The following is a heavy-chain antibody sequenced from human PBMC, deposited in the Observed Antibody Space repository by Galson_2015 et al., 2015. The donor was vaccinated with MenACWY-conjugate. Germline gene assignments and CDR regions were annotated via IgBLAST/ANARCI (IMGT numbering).Heavy chain of an antibody. CDR2: IYYSGST. D-gene: IGHD3-3*01. Sequence: YYWSWVRQPPGKGLEWIGYIYYSGSTNYNPSLKSRVTISVDTSKNQFSLKLSSVTAADTAVYYCARAGSPIFGVVPARPDYWGQGTLVTVSS. CDR3: ARAGSPIFGVVPARPDY. J-gene: IGHJ4*02. CDR1: YY. V-gene: IGHV4-59*01.